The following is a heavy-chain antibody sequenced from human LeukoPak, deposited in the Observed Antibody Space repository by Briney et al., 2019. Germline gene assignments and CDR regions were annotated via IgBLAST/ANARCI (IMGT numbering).Heavy chain of an antibody. J-gene: IGHJ4*02. V-gene: IGHV3-48*03. CDR1: GFTLSPYE. CDR3: ARDYDILNGYRNGY. Sequence: PGGSLRLCCAASGFTLSPYEMNWVRQAPGKGLEWVSYISNTGRTIYYADSVKGRFTISRDNAKNSLYLQMNSLRAEDTAVYYCARDYDILNGYRNGYWGQGTLVTVSS. CDR2: ISNTGRTI. D-gene: IGHD3-9*01.